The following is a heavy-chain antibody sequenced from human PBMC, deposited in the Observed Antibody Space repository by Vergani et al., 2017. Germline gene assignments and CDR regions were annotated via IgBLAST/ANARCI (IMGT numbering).Heavy chain of an antibody. Sequence: QVQLVQSGAEVKKPGSSVKVSCKASGGTFSSYTISWVRQAPGQGLEWMGRIIPILGIANYAQKFQGRVTITADKSTSTAYMGLSSLRSEDTAVYYCARADYGSGSYYLRGGWFDPWGQGTLVTVSS. CDR2: IIPILGIA. CDR1: GGTFSSYT. CDR3: ARADYGSGSYYLRGGWFDP. D-gene: IGHD3-10*01. V-gene: IGHV1-69*02. J-gene: IGHJ5*02.